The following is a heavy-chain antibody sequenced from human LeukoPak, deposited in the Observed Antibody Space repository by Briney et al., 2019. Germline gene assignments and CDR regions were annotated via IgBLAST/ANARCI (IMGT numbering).Heavy chain of an antibody. D-gene: IGHD2-2*01. Sequence: QPGGSLRLSCAASGFTFSSYAMSWVRQAPGKGLEWVAIIWYDGSKKYYADSVKGRATISRDNSGNTLYLQLDSLRAEDTAVYYCARGDCSTTSCYLFDFWGQGTLVTVFS. V-gene: IGHV3-33*08. CDR2: IWYDGSKK. CDR1: GFTFSSYA. CDR3: ARGDCSTTSCYLFDF. J-gene: IGHJ4*02.